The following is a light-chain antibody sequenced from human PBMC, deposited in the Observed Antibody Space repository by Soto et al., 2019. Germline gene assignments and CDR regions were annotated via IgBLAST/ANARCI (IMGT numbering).Light chain of an antibody. CDR2: DAS. J-gene: IGKJ4*01. V-gene: IGKV3-15*01. CDR3: QQYNNGPLT. Sequence: EIVMTQSPATLSVSPGERATLSCRASQSVSSNLAWYQQKPGQAPRLLIYDASTRATGIPARFSGSGSGTEFSLTISRLQSEDSAIYLCQQYNNGPLTFGGGTKVEIK. CDR1: QSVSSN.